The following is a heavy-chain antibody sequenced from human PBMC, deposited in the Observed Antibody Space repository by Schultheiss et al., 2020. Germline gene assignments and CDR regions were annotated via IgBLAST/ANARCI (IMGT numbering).Heavy chain of an antibody. CDR3: ARGVAVAGTGNRFDY. J-gene: IGHJ4*02. CDR1: GYSFTGYY. V-gene: IGHV1-2*02. Sequence: GSVKVSCKASGYSFTGYYMDWVRQAPGQGLEWMGWMNPNSGGIKYAQKFQGRVTMTRDTSINTAYMELSRLRSDDTAVYYCARGVAVAGTGNRFDYWGRGTLVTVSS. D-gene: IGHD6-19*01. CDR2: MNPNSGGI.